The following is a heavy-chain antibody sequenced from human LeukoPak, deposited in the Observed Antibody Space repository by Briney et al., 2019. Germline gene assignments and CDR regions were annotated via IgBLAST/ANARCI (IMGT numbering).Heavy chain of an antibody. CDR2: VNFNSGKT. D-gene: IGHD3-9*01. J-gene: IGHJ4*02. Sequence: ASVKVSCKASGYTFAKYDINWVRQATGQGLEWMGWVNFNSGKTAYAQKFQGRVTMTRDTSTSTAYMELRSLRSDDTAVYYCARELEGYDILTGLMDWGQGTLVTVSS. CDR3: ARELEGYDILTGLMD. CDR1: GYTFAKYD. V-gene: IGHV1-8*01.